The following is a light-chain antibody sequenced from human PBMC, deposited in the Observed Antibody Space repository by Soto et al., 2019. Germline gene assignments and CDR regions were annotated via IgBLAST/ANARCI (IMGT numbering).Light chain of an antibody. J-gene: IGKJ1*01. Sequence: DIQMTQSPSTLSASIGDRVTITCRASQSISSWLAWYQQKPGKAPKLLIYMASNLQSGVPSRFSGSGSGTEFTLTISSLQPDDFATYYCQHYNDYSRIFGQGTKEEIK. V-gene: IGKV1-5*03. CDR3: QHYNDYSRI. CDR1: QSISSW. CDR2: MAS.